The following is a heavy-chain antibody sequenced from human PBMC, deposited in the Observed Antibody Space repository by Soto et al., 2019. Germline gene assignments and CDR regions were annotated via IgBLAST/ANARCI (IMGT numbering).Heavy chain of an antibody. CDR3: AKDLSSLGWLALGAPFDS. Sequence: WGTLRLSCAASGCTFSNYDMNWIRQPPGRGLEWLSSISANGRNAYYADTVKGRFTISRDRSKNTLYLQLDSLRVEDTAIYFCAKDLSSLGWLALGAPFDSWGQGTLVTVSS. J-gene: IGHJ4*02. V-gene: IGHV3-23*01. D-gene: IGHD3-22*01. CDR2: ISANGRNA. CDR1: GCTFSNYD.